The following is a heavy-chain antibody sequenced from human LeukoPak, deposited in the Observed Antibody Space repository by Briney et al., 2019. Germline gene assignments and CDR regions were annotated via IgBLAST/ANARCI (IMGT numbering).Heavy chain of an antibody. Sequence: GGSLRLSCAASGFTFSSYCMRWVRQAPGKGLEWVSPISGSGGSTYYADSVKGRFTISRDNSKNTLYLQMNSLRAEDTAVYYCAKESIAAAGPYFDYWGQGTLVTVSS. CDR3: AKESIAAAGPYFDY. CDR2: ISGSGGST. V-gene: IGHV3-23*01. CDR1: GFTFSSYC. D-gene: IGHD6-13*01. J-gene: IGHJ4*02.